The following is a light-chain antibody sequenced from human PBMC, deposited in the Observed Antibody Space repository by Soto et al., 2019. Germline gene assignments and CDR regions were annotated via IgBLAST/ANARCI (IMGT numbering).Light chain of an antibody. J-gene: IGLJ3*02. CDR2: SNN. V-gene: IGLV1-44*01. CDR3: AAWDDSLNGPHGV. CDR1: SSNIGSNT. Sequence: QSVLTQPPSASGTPGQRVTISCSGSSSNIGSNTVNWYQQLPGTAPKLLIYSNNQRPSGVPDRFSGSKSGTSASLAISGLQSEDEADYYCAAWDDSLNGPHGVFGGGTKLTVL.